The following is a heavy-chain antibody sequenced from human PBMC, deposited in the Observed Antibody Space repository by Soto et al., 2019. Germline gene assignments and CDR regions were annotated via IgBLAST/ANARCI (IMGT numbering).Heavy chain of an antibody. Sequence: EVQLLESGGGLVQPGGSLRLSCAASGFSISAYAVTWVRQAPGKGLEWVSSIRSSVGSTYYADSVKGRFTISTDNSESTLYLQMNSLRADDTAVYYCAKGRGNTAAIHDYWGQGTLVTVSS. V-gene: IGHV3-23*01. CDR1: GFSISAYA. J-gene: IGHJ4*02. D-gene: IGHD4-17*01. CDR2: IRSSVGST. CDR3: AKGRGNTAAIHDY.